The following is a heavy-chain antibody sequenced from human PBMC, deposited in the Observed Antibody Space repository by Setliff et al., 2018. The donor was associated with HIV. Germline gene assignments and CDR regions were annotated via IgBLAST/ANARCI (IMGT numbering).Heavy chain of an antibody. J-gene: IGHJ4*02. CDR3: ASLFHDTSAPWLYYFDH. CDR1: GGSISSYY. V-gene: IGHV4-34*01. Sequence: PSETLSLTCTVSGGSISSYYWSWIRQPPGKGLEWIGEISHSGSTNYNPSLKSRVTISVDTSKNQFSLNLSSVTAADTAVYYCASLFHDTSAPWLYYFDHWGQGTLVTVSS. D-gene: IGHD3-22*01. CDR2: ISHSGST.